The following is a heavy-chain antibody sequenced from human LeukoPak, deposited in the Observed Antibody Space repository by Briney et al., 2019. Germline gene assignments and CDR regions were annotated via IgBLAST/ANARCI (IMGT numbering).Heavy chain of an antibody. D-gene: IGHD2-2*01. V-gene: IGHV3-30*04. CDR2: ISYDGSNK. CDR1: GFTFSSYA. J-gene: IGHJ4*02. CDR3: ARDFSFTSGWLTDY. Sequence: GGSLRLSCAASGFTFSSYAMHWVRQAPGKGLEWVAVISYDGSNKYYADSVKGRFTISRDNSKNTLYLQMNSLRAEDTAVYYCARDFSFTSGWLTDYWGQGTLVTVSS.